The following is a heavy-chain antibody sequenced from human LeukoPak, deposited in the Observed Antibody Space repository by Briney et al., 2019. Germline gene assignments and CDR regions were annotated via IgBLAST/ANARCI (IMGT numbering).Heavy chain of an antibody. CDR3: ARERAVAENFDY. J-gene: IGHJ4*02. CDR1: GGSISSGSYY. D-gene: IGHD6-19*01. V-gene: IGHV4-61*02. CDR2: IYTSGST. Sequence: SQTLSLTCTVSGGSISSGSYYWSWIRQPAGKGLEWIGRIYTSGSTNYNPSLKSRVTISVDTSKNQFSLKLSSVTAADTAVYYCARERAVAENFDYWGQGTLVTVSS.